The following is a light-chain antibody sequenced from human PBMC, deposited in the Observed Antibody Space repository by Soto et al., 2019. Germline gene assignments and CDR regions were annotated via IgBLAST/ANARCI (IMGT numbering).Light chain of an antibody. Sequence: EIVMTQSPATLSVSPGERATLSCRASQSVSSNLAWYQQKPGQAPRLLIYGASTRATGIPARFSGSGSGTEFTLTISSLQSEDFAVYYCQQCNNWPQWTFGQGTKVEIK. V-gene: IGKV3-15*01. CDR1: QSVSSN. CDR3: QQCNNWPQWT. J-gene: IGKJ1*01. CDR2: GAS.